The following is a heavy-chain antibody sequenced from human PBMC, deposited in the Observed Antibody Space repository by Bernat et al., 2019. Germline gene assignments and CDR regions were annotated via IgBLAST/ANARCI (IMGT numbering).Heavy chain of an antibody. CDR1: GFTFSSYA. D-gene: IGHD6-19*01. V-gene: IGHV3-30-3*01. Sequence: QVQLVESGGGVVQPGRSLRLSCAASGFTFSSYAMHWVRQAPGKGLEWVAVISYDGSNKYYADSVKGRFTISRDNSKNTLYLQMNSLRAEDTAVYYCARDGVWLVRRGAFDIWGQGTMVTVSS. J-gene: IGHJ3*02. CDR3: ARDGVWLVRRGAFDI. CDR2: ISYDGSNK.